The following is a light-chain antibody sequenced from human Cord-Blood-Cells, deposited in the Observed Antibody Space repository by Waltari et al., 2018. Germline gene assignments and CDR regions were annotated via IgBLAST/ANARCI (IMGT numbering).Light chain of an antibody. V-gene: IGLV2-23*01. J-gene: IGLJ3*02. Sequence: QSALNQPASVSGSPGQSITIPCTGTSSDVGSYNLFSWYQQHPGKAPKLMIYEGSKRPSGVSNRFSGSKSGNTASLTISGLQAEDEADYYCCSYAGSSTWVFGGGTKLTVL. CDR1: SSDVGSYNL. CDR3: CSYAGSSTWV. CDR2: EGS.